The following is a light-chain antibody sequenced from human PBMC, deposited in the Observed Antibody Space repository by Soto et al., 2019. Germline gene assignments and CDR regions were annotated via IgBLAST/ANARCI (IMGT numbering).Light chain of an antibody. V-gene: IGLV2-14*01. CDR1: NSDVGGYNY. CDR3: NSYTRKATGG. Sequence: QSALTQPASVSGSPGQSITISCTGTNSDVGGYNYVSWYQQHPGKAHKLIIYEVSNRPSGVYNRFSGSKSGNTASLTISGLQAEDEADYYCNSYTRKATGGFGTGTKVTVL. J-gene: IGLJ1*01. CDR2: EVS.